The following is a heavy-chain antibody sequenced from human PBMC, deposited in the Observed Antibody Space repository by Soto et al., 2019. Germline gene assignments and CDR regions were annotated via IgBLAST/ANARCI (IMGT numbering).Heavy chain of an antibody. CDR1: GYTFTGYY. V-gene: IGHV1-2*02. CDR2: INPNSGDT. CDR3: AKGGAIVAAGTRVYLYNAMDV. J-gene: IGHJ6*02. D-gene: IGHD1-26*01. Sequence: QVQLVQSGTEVKRPGDSVKVSCKASGYTFTGYYVHWVRQAPGHGLAWMGWINPNSGDTYLAQRFQGRVTMNGDTSIVTAYVELRGLTADDTAEYYCAKGGAIVAAGTRVYLYNAMDVWCQGTTVTVSS.